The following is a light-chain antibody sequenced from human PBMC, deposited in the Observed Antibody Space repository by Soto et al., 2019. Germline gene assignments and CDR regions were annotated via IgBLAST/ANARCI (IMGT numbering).Light chain of an antibody. CDR2: GAS. CDR1: QSVISSY. V-gene: IGKV3-20*01. Sequence: EIVLTQSPGTLSLSPGERATLSCRASQSVISSYLAWYQQKPGQAPRLLIYGASSRATGIPDRFSGSGSGTDFTLPSGRLEPGDFAMYYCQQDGSSPQAFGQGTKVEIK. CDR3: QQDGSSPQA. J-gene: IGKJ1*01.